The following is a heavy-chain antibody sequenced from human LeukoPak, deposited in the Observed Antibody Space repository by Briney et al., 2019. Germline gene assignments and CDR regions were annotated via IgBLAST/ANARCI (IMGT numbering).Heavy chain of an antibody. J-gene: IGHJ4*02. D-gene: IGHD3-10*01. CDR1: GGSISNYY. Sequence: PSETLSLTCTVSGGSISNYYWSWIRQPAGKGLEWIGRIYTSGSTNYNPSLKSRVAISVDKSKNQFSPKLSSVTAADTAVYYCASSGLMRESFDYWGQGTLVTVSS. CDR2: IYTSGST. V-gene: IGHV4-4*07. CDR3: ASSGLMRESFDY.